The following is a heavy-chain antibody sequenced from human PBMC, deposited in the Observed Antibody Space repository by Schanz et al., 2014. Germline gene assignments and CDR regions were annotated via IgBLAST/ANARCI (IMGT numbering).Heavy chain of an antibody. CDR1: GFTFSSHW. Sequence: EVQLVESGGGLVKPGGSLRLSCAASGFTFSSHWMHWVRQDPGKGLVWVARINSVGSNTDYADSVTGRFTISRDNAKNTLYLQMTSLRAGDAAVYYCARGLIAAAGGAFDYWGQGTLVAVSA. D-gene: IGHD6-13*01. CDR3: ARGLIAAAGGAFDY. V-gene: IGHV3-74*02. CDR2: INSVGSNT. J-gene: IGHJ4*02.